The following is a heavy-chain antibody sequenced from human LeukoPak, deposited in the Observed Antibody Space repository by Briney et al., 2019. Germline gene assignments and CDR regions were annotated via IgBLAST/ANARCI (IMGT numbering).Heavy chain of an antibody. CDR3: ARGRRGEDY. CDR1: GGSISSGSYY. J-gene: IGHJ4*02. D-gene: IGHD5-24*01. CDR2: IYYSGST. V-gene: IGHV4-39*01. Sequence: SETLSLTCTVSGGSISSGSYYWGWIRQSPGKGLEWIGSIYYSGSTYYNPSLKSRVTISVDTSKNQFSLKLSSVTAADTAVYYCARGRRGEDYWGQGTLVTVSS.